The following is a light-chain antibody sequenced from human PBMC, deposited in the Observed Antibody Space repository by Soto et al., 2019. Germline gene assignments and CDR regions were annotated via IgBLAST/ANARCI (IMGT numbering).Light chain of an antibody. CDR3: QHYNSYSEA. CDR1: QGIKEY. J-gene: IGKJ1*01. Sequence: QMTQSPSSLSASLGDRVTIACRASQGIKEYVAWYQQKPGRGPKLLIYAASTLQSGVPSRFSGSGSGTEFTLTISSLQPDDFATYYCQHYNSYSEAFGQGTKVDIK. V-gene: IGKV1-27*01. CDR2: AAS.